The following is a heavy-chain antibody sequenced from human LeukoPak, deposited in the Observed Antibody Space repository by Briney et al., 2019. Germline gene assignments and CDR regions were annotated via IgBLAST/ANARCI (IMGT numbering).Heavy chain of an antibody. CDR1: GGSISSSSYY. V-gene: IGHV4-39*07. CDR3: ARFRYSCGSG. D-gene: IGHD5-18*01. J-gene: IGHJ4*02. Sequence: SETLSLTCTVSGGSISSSSYYWGWIRQPPGKGLEWIGSIYHSGSTYYNPSLKSRVTISVDTSKNQFSLKLSSVTAADTAVYYCARFRYSCGSGWGQGTLVTVSS. CDR2: IYHSGST.